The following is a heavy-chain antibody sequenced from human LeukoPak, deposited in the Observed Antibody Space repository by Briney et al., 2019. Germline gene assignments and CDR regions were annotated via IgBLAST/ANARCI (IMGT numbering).Heavy chain of an antibody. Sequence: SVKVSCKASGGTFSSYAISWVRQAPGQGLEWMGGIIPIFGTANYAQKFQGRVTMTRDTSTSTVYMELSSLRSEDTAVYYCARDLQGEQLYYYYGMDVWGQGTTVTVSS. CDR2: IIPIFGTA. CDR1: GGTFSSYA. CDR3: ARDLQGEQLYYYYGMDV. D-gene: IGHD6-13*01. J-gene: IGHJ6*02. V-gene: IGHV1-69*05.